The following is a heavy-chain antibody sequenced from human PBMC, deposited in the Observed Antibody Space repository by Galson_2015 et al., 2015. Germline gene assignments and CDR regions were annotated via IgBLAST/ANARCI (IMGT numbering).Heavy chain of an antibody. D-gene: IGHD2-2*01. V-gene: IGHV6-1*01. CDR2: TYYRSKWYN. CDR3: ARFGYCSSTSGYPREYYGMDV. J-gene: IGHJ6*02. Sequence: CAISGDSVSSHSAAWNWIRQSPSRGLEWLGRTYYRSKWYNDYAVSVKSRITINPDTSKNQFSLQLNSVTPEDTAVYYCARFGYCSSTSGYPREYYGMDVWGQGTTVTVSS. CDR1: GDSVSSHSAA.